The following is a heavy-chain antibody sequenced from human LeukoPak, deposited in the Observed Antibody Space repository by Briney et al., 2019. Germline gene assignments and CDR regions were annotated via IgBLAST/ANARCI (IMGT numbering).Heavy chain of an antibody. D-gene: IGHD3-3*01. V-gene: IGHV3-21*01. CDR2: ITSSGRYI. J-gene: IGHJ3*02. CDR3: ARTPYYDFWSGLTKDAFDI. Sequence: GGSLRLSCAASGFTFSSYSMNWVRQAPGKGLDWVSSITSSGRYIYYADSVKGRFTISRDNAEHSLYLQMNSRRAEDTAVYYCARTPYYDFWSGLTKDAFDIWGQGTMVSVSS. CDR1: GFTFSSYS.